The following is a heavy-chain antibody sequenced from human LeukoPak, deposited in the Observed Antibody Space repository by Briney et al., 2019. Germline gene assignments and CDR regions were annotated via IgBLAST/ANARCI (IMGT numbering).Heavy chain of an antibody. CDR3: ARETRYCSGGSCYSGMDV. V-gene: IGHV4-4*02. D-gene: IGHD2-15*01. Sequence: SETLSLTCAVSGGSISSSNWWSWVRQPPGKGLEWIGEIYHSGSTNYNPSLKSRVTISVDRSKNQFSLKLSSVTAADTAVYYCARETRYCSGGSCYSGMDVWGQGTTVTVSS. J-gene: IGHJ6*02. CDR2: IYHSGST. CDR1: GGSISSSNW.